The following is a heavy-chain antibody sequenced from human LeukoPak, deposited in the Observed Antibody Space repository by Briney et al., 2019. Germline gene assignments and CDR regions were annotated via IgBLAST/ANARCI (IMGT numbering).Heavy chain of an antibody. Sequence: RGSLRLSCAVSGFTVSDNHMSWVRQAPGKGLEWVSTIYSGGNTFYADSVKGRFTISRDNSKNTLYFQMNSLRAEDTAVYYCATGRDAYKSGCWGQGTLVTGSS. V-gene: IGHV3-66*01. CDR3: ATGRDAYKSGC. CDR1: GFTVSDNH. CDR2: IYSGGNT. J-gene: IGHJ4*02. D-gene: IGHD5-24*01.